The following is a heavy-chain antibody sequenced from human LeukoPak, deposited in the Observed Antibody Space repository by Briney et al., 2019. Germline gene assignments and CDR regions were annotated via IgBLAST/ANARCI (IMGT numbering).Heavy chain of an antibody. D-gene: IGHD6-13*01. CDR2: IYSGGST. CDR1: GFTVSSNY. Sequence: GGSLRLSCAASGFTVSSNYMSWVRQAPGKGLGWVSVIYSGGSTYYADSVKGRFTISRDNSKNTLYLQMNSLRAEDTAVYHCAREAAARYYYYGMDVWGQGTTVTVSS. V-gene: IGHV3-53*01. J-gene: IGHJ6*02. CDR3: AREAAARYYYYGMDV.